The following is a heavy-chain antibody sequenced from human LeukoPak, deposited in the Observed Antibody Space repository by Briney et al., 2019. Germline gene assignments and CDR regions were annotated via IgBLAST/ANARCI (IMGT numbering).Heavy chain of an antibody. CDR1: GFTFSGYS. CDR2: ISSSSSTI. J-gene: IGHJ4*02. Sequence: GGSLRLSCAASGFTFSGYSMNWVRQAPGKGLEWISYISSSSSTIHYADSVKGRFTISRDNAKNALYLQMNSLRAEDTAVYYCAKDLHYGSADYWGQGTLVTVSS. V-gene: IGHV3-48*04. D-gene: IGHD3-10*01. CDR3: AKDLHYGSADY.